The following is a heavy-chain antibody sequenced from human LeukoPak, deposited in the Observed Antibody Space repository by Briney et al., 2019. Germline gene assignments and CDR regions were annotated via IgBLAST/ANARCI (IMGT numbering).Heavy chain of an antibody. J-gene: IGHJ4*02. D-gene: IGHD3-3*01. CDR2: INSDGSTT. V-gene: IGHV3-74*01. Sequence: PGGSLSLSCAASGFTVSNNYMHWVRQAPGKGLVWVSRINSDGSTTTYADSVKGRFTISRDNAKNTLHLQMNSLRAEDTAVYYCARGTFDGDFWSGWGQGTLVTVSS. CDR1: GFTVSNNY. CDR3: ARGTFDGDFWSG.